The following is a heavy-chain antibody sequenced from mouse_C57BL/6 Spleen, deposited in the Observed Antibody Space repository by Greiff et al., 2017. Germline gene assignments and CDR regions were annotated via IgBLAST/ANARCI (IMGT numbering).Heavy chain of an antibody. D-gene: IGHD1-1*01. CDR2: IRNKANGYTT. CDR3: ARYLPYGSSYEGAMDY. V-gene: IGHV7-3*01. CDR1: GFTFTDYY. J-gene: IGHJ4*01. Sequence: DVQLVESGGGLVQPGGSLSLSCAASGFTFTDYYMSWVRQPPGKALEWLGFIRNKANGYTTEYSASVKGRFTISRDNSQSILYLQMNALRAEDSATDYCARYLPYGSSYEGAMDYWGQGTSVTVSS.